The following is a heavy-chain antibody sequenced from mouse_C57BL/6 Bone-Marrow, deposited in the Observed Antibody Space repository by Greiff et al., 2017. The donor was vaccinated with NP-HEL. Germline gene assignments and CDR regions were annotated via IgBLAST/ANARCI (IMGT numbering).Heavy chain of an antibody. CDR2: IYPGDGDT. J-gene: IGHJ1*03. CDR3: ASTHYYGPLHWYFGV. Sequence: VQLQQSGAELVKPGASVKISCKASGYAFSSYWMNWVKQRPGKGLEWIGQIYPGDGDTTYNGKFKGKATLTADKSSSTAYMQLISLTTEDYAVYFCASTHYYGPLHWYFGVWGTGTTVTVAS. CDR1: GYAFSSYW. D-gene: IGHD1-2*01. V-gene: IGHV1-80*01.